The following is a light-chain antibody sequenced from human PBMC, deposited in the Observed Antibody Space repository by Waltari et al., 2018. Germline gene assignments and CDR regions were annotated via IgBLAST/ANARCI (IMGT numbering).Light chain of an antibody. CDR3: QQSDSVPRT. Sequence: DIQMTQSPSSLSASVGDRVTITCRASQRIDNYVKWYQQRQGKAPKLLIFAASRLQSGVPARFSGSGSGTEFTLSISTLQPEDFATYFCQQSDSVPRTFGQGTRVEI. CDR1: QRIDNY. CDR2: AAS. J-gene: IGKJ1*01. V-gene: IGKV1-39*01.